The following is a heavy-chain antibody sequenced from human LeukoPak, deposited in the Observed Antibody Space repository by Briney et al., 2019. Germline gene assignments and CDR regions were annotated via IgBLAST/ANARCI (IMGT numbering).Heavy chain of an antibody. D-gene: IGHD5-24*01. Sequence: ASVKVSCKASGYTFTGYYMHWVRQAPGQGLEWMAWINPNSGDTNYAQKFQGRVTMTRDTSISAVYMELSRLRSDDTAVYYCARDGRDGYNLVHYWGQGTLVTVSS. J-gene: IGHJ4*02. CDR2: INPNSGDT. CDR1: GYTFTGYY. CDR3: ARDGRDGYNLVHY. V-gene: IGHV1-2*02.